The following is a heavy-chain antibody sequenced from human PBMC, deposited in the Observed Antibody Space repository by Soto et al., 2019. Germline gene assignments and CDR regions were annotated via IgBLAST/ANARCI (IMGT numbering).Heavy chain of an antibody. CDR2: INAGNDNT. Sequence: ASVKVSCKASGYTFTSYAMHWVRQAPGQRLEWMGWINAGNDNTKYSQKFQGRVTITRDTSASTAYMELSSLRSEDTAVYYCARDPSWGSGSYSTDCYFDLWGRGTLVTVSS. V-gene: IGHV1-3*01. CDR1: GYTFTSYA. J-gene: IGHJ2*01. D-gene: IGHD1-26*01. CDR3: ARDPSWGSGSYSTDCYFDL.